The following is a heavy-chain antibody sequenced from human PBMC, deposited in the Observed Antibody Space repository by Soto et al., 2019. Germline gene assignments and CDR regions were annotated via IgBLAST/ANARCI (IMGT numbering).Heavy chain of an antibody. D-gene: IGHD4-4*01. V-gene: IGHV3-53*01. CDR3: ARADYTNYGFGAN. CDR2: IYSGGST. Sequence: EVQLVESGGGLIQPGGSLRLSCAASGFTDSSNYMSWVRQAPGKGLEWVSVIYSGGSTYYADSVKGRFTISRDNSKNTLYLQMNSLRAEDTAVYYCARADYTNYGFGANWGQGTLVTVSS. J-gene: IGHJ4*02. CDR1: GFTDSSNY.